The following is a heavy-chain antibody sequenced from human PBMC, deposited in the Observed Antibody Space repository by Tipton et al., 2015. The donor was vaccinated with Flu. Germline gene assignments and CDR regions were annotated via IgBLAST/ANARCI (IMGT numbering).Heavy chain of an antibody. Sequence: SLRLSCAASGFTFSSYEMNWVRQASGKGLEWVSYIDSGGTNMNYADSVKGRFTISRDNVKNSLYLQMNSLRVGDTAVYYCARGPLPDSNWYNGMDVWGQGTTVTVSS. V-gene: IGHV3-48*03. CDR2: IDSGGTNM. D-gene: IGHD6-13*01. CDR1: GFTFSSYE. J-gene: IGHJ6*02. CDR3: ARGPLPDSNWYNGMDV.